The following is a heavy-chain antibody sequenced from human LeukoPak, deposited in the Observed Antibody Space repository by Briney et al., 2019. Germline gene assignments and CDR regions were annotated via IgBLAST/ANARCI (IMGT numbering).Heavy chain of an antibody. J-gene: IGHJ4*02. CDR3: AREAAAAVDS. CDR1: GFTFSSYS. Sequence: GGSLRLSCAASGFTFSSYSMNWVRQAPGKGLEGVSYISSSRSTIYYADSVKGRVTISSDNAKNSLYLQMNSLRDEDTAVYYCAREAAAAVDSWGQGTLVTVSS. CDR2: ISSSRSTI. V-gene: IGHV3-48*02. D-gene: IGHD6-13*01.